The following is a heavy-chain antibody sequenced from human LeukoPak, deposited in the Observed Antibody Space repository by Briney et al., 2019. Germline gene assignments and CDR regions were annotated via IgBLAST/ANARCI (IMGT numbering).Heavy chain of an antibody. V-gene: IGHV1-24*01. CDR2: FDPEDGET. CDR1: GYTLTELS. D-gene: IGHD3-3*01. CDR3: ATPLDFWSGYYY. J-gene: IGHJ4*02. Sequence: ASVKVSCKVSGYTLTELSMHWARQAPGKGLGWMGGFDPEDGETIYAQKFQGRVTMTEDTSTDTAYMELSSLRSEDTAVYYCATPLDFWSGYYYWGQGTLVTVSS.